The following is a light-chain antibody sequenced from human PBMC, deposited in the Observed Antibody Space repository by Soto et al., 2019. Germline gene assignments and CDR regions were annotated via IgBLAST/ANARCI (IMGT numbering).Light chain of an antibody. CDR2: YDR. V-gene: IGLV3-21*04. CDR3: QVWDSSSDHPV. J-gene: IGLJ2*01. CDR1: NIVRKN. Sequence: SYELTQPPSMSVAPGETATVTCGGNNIVRKNVHWYQQKPGQAPVLVIYYDRDRPSGIPERFSGYNSGNTATLTISRVEAGDEADYYCQVWDSSSDHPVFGGGTKLTVL.